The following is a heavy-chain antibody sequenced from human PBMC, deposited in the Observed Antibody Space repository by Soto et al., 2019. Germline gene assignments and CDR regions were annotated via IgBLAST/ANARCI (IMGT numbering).Heavy chain of an antibody. Sequence: PSETLSLTCDVYGGSFSSYYWSWIRQPPGKGLEWIGEINHSGSTNYNPSLKSRVTISVETSKNQFSLKLSSVTAADTAVYYCARERLIAAAGTDWFDPWGQGTLVTVSS. CDR1: GGSFSSYY. CDR3: ARERLIAAAGTDWFDP. J-gene: IGHJ5*02. D-gene: IGHD6-13*01. V-gene: IGHV4-34*01. CDR2: INHSGST.